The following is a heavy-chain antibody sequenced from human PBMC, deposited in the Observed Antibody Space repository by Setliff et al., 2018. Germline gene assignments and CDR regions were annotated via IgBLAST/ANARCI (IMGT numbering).Heavy chain of an antibody. J-gene: IGHJ3*02. CDR3: ARSDSYCAGDCYGVDGVDCFDT. D-gene: IGHD2-21*02. CDR1: GGSITSHY. CDR2: ISYSGST. Sequence: SETLSLTCTVSGGSITSHYWSWIRQPPGKGLEWIGYISYSGSTNYNPSLKSRVIISVDTSKNQFSLKLASVTAADTAIYYCARSDSYCAGDCYGVDGVDCFDTWGQGTMVTVSS. V-gene: IGHV4-59*11.